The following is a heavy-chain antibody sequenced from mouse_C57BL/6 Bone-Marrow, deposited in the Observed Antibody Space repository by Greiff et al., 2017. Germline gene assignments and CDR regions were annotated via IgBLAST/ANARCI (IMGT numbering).Heavy chain of an antibody. CDR1: GYTFTDYY. D-gene: IGHD2-3*01. Sequence: QVQLQQSGAELVMPGASVKLSCKASGYTFTDYYINWVKQRPGQGLEWIARIYPGSGNTYYNEKFKGKATLTAEKSSSTAYMQLSSLTSEDSAVYFCARVEWLLPYYFDYWGQGTTLTVSS. CDR2: IYPGSGNT. V-gene: IGHV1-76*01. CDR3: ARVEWLLPYYFDY. J-gene: IGHJ2*01.